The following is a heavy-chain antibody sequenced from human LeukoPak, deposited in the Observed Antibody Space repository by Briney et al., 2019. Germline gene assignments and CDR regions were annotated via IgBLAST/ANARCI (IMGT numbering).Heavy chain of an antibody. D-gene: IGHD1-1*01. CDR3: VREGTRETAFDY. CDR2: ITSYNGNT. J-gene: IGHJ4*01. CDR1: GYSFTQYG. V-gene: IGHV1-18*01. Sequence: ASVKVSSKASGYSFTQYGIRWARQAPGQGLEWMGWITSYNGNTNYAQKFQGRLTMSIDTSTTTAYMELRSLRSDDTAVYYCVREGTRETAFDYLGQGTLVTVSS.